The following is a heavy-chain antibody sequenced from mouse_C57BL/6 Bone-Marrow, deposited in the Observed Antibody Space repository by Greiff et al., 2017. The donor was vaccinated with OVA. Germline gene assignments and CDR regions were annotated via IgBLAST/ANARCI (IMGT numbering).Heavy chain of an antibody. D-gene: IGHD3-2*02. Sequence: EVQRVESGGGLVKPGGSLKLSCAASGFTFSSYAMSWVRQTPEKRLEWVATISDGGSYTSYPDNVKGRFTISRDNAKNNLYLQMSHLKSEDTAMYYCARERMDVTAQATAWFAYWGQGTLVTVSA. V-gene: IGHV5-4*01. CDR1: GFTFSSYA. CDR2: ISDGGSYT. CDR3: ARERMDVTAQATAWFAY. J-gene: IGHJ3*01.